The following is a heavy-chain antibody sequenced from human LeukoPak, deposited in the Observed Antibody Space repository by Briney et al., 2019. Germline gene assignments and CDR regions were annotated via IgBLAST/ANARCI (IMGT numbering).Heavy chain of an antibody. CDR2: ISSNGNTK. V-gene: IGHV3-11*01. D-gene: IGHD5-12*01. J-gene: IGHJ4*02. CDR3: ARDGYNYFDY. CDR1: GFTFSNYH. Sequence: GGSLRLSCAASGFTFSNYHMTWIRQAPGKGLEYISYISSNGNTKYYADSVKGRFTCSRDNAKNSLHLQMNSLRAEDTAVYYCARDGYNYFDYWGQGALVTVSS.